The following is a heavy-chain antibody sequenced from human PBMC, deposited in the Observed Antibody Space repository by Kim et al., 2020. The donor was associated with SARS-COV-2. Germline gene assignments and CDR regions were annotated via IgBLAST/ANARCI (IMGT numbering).Heavy chain of an antibody. Sequence: GGSLRLSCAASGFTFSTYWMYWVRQAPGKGLVWVSRIDSDGSITTYADSVRGRFTISRDNAKNTLYLHVNSLRVEDTAVYYCARENAALDYWGQGTLVTVSS. CDR1: GFTFSTYW. CDR2: IDSDGSIT. D-gene: IGHD6-6*01. J-gene: IGHJ4*02. CDR3: ARENAALDY. V-gene: IGHV3-74*01.